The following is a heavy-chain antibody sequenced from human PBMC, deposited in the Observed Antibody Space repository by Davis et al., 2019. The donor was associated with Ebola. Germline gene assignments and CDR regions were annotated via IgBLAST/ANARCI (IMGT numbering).Heavy chain of an antibody. CDR2: INWNGGST. J-gene: IGHJ5*02. CDR1: GFTFEDYA. CDR3: ARVNAGTGYSRFDT. V-gene: IGHV3-20*04. Sequence: PGGSLRLSCAASGFTFEDYAMSWVRQAPGKGLEWVSGINWNGGSTGYADSVRGRFTISRDNAKNSLYLEMRSLRVEDTASYYCARVNAGTGYSRFDTWGQGTLVTVSS. D-gene: IGHD3/OR15-3a*01.